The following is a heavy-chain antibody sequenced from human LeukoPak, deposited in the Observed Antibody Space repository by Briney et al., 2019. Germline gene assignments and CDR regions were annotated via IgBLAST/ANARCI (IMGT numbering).Heavy chain of an antibody. D-gene: IGHD2-2*01. CDR2: ISAYNGNT. V-gene: IGHV1-18*01. CDR1: GYTFTSYG. Sequence: ASVKVSCKASGYTFTSYGISWVRQAPGQGLEWMGWISAYNGNTNYAQKLQGRVTMTTDTSTSTAYMELRSLRSDGTAVYYCARDTTLGYCSSTSCTDGRAGFDYWGQGTLVTVSS. J-gene: IGHJ4*02. CDR3: ARDTTLGYCSSTSCTDGRAGFDY.